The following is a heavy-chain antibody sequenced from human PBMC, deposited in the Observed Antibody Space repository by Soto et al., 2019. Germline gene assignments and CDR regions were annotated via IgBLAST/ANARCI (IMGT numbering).Heavy chain of an antibody. V-gene: IGHV1-46*01. J-gene: IGHJ6*02. Sequence: ASVKVSCKASGYTFTSYYMHWVRQAPGQGLEWMGIINPSGGSTSYAQKFQGRVTMTRDTSTSTVYMELSSLRSEDTSVYYCARDLGDLAARPKYYYYYGRDVWGQGTTVTVAS. CDR1: GYTFTSYY. CDR2: INPSGGST. CDR3: ARDLGDLAARPKYYYYYGRDV. D-gene: IGHD6-6*01.